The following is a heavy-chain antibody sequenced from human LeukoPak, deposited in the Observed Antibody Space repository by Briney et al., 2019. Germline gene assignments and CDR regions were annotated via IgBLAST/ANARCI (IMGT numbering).Heavy chain of an antibody. CDR2: IYYSGST. Sequence: PSETLSLTCTVSGGSISSGGYYWSWIRQHPGKGLEWNGYIYYSGSTYYNPSLKSRVTISVDTSKNQFSLKLSSVTAADTAVYYCARDLAGSYCSSTSCYAVGWFDPWGQGTLVTVSS. J-gene: IGHJ5*02. CDR1: GGSISSGGYY. CDR3: ARDLAGSYCSSTSCYAVGWFDP. V-gene: IGHV4-31*03. D-gene: IGHD2-2*01.